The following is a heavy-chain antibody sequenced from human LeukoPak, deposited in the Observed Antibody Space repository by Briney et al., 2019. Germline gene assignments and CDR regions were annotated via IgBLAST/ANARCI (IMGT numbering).Heavy chain of an antibody. D-gene: IGHD1-26*01. V-gene: IGHV3-30*04. CDR2: ISYDGSNK. CDR1: GFTFSSYA. J-gene: IGHJ4*02. CDR3: AKDRSIGTYYTFDH. Sequence: GRSLRLSCAASGFTFSSYAMHWVRQAPGKGLEWVAVISYDGSNKYYADSVKGRFTISRDNSKNTLYLQMNSLRAEDTAVYYCAKDRSIGTYYTFDHWGQGTLVTVSA.